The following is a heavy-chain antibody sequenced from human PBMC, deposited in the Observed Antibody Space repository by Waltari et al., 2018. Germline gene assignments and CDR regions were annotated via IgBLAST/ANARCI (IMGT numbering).Heavy chain of an antibody. Sequence: QVYLVQSGAEVKKPGASVKVSCKASGYTFTKYYMHWVRQAPGQGLEWMGWIHGGNGNTKYSKKFQDRLTISKDTSATTVYMELSSLTSEDTAVYYCAKTQYDFWSAYFDYWGQGTLVTVSS. V-gene: IGHV1-3*01. CDR1: GYTFTKYY. CDR2: IHGGNGNT. CDR3: AKTQYDFWSAYFDY. J-gene: IGHJ4*02. D-gene: IGHD3-3*01.